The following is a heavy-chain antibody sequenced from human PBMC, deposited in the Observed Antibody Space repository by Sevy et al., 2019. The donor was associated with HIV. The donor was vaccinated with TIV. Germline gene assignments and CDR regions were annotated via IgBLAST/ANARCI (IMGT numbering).Heavy chain of an antibody. Sequence: GGSLRLSCAASGFTFSPYGMTWVRQAPGKGLEWVATITMSHFFTRNSSMYYADSVKGRFTISRDDAKNSVYLQMNSLRVEDTGVYYCARDFNDWSRDYWGQGTLVTVSS. V-gene: IGHV3-21*06. CDR1: GFTFSPYG. J-gene: IGHJ4*02. D-gene: IGHD3-9*01. CDR2: ITMSHFFTRNSSM. CDR3: ARDFNDWSRDY.